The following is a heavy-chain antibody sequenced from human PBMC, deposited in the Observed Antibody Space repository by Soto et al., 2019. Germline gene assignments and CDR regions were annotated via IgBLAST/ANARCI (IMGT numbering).Heavy chain of an antibody. CDR2: IYHSGST. CDR3: ARGRQAGIQTYYYDSSGSLFDY. CDR1: GGSISSSNW. V-gene: IGHV4-4*02. Sequence: PSETLSLTCAVSGGSISSSNWWSWVRQPPGKGLEWIGEIYHSGSTNYNPSLKSRVTISVDKSKNQFSLKLSSVTAADTAVYYCARGRQAGIQTYYYDSSGSLFDYWGQGTLVTVS. J-gene: IGHJ4*02. D-gene: IGHD3-22*01.